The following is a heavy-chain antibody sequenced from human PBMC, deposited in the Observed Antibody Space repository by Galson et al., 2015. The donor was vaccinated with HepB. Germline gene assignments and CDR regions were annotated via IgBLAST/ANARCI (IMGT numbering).Heavy chain of an antibody. CDR2: ISAYNGNT. V-gene: IGHV1-18*04. Sequence: SVKVSCKASGYTFTSYGISWVRQAPGQGLEWMGWISAYNGNTNYAQKLQGRVTMTTDTSTSTAYMELRSLRSDDTAVYYCATDRGSCSGGSCSYWFDPWGQGTLVTVSS. CDR3: ATDRGSCSGGSCSYWFDP. CDR1: GYTFTSYG. D-gene: IGHD2-15*01. J-gene: IGHJ5*02.